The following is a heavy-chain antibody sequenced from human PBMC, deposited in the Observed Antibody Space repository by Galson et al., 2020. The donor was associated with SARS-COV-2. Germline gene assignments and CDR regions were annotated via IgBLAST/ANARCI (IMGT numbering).Heavy chain of an antibody. Sequence: GGSLRLSCAASGFTFSSYGMHWVRQAPGKGLEWVAVIWYDGSNKYYADSVKGRFTISRDNSKNTLYLQMNSLRAEDTAVYYCARDAGVHSSSWYGDFDIWGQGTMVTVSS. CDR1: GFTFSSYG. CDR2: IWYDGSNK. D-gene: IGHD6-13*01. CDR3: ARDAGVHSSSWYGDFDI. V-gene: IGHV3-33*01. J-gene: IGHJ3*02.